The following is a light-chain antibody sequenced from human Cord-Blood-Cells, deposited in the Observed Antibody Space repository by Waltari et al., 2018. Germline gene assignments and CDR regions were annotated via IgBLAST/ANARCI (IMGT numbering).Light chain of an antibody. CDR1: RSAVGSYNL. Sequence: QSALTQPASVSGSPGQSITISCTGTRSAVGSYNLVSWYQQHPGKAPKLMIYEGSKRPSGVSNRFSGSKSGNTASLTISGLQAEDEADYYCCSYAGSSNVVFGGGTKLTVL. J-gene: IGLJ2*01. V-gene: IGLV2-23*01. CDR3: CSYAGSSNVV. CDR2: EGS.